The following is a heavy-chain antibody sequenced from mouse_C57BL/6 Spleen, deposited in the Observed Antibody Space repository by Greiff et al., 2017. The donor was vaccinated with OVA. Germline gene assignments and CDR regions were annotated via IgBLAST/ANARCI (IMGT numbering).Heavy chain of an antibody. Sequence: EVMLVESGGGLVKPGGSLKLSCAASGFTFSDYGMHWVRQAPEKGLEWVAYISSGSSTIYYADTVKGRFTISRDNAKNTLFLQMTSLRSEDTAMYYCARPPYYYGSRDYAMDYWGQGTSVTVSS. D-gene: IGHD1-1*01. J-gene: IGHJ4*01. V-gene: IGHV5-17*01. CDR3: ARPPYYYGSRDYAMDY. CDR1: GFTFSDYG. CDR2: ISSGSSTI.